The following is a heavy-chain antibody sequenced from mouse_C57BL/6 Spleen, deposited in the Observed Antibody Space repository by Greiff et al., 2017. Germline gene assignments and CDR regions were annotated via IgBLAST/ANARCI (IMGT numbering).Heavy chain of an antibody. J-gene: IGHJ2*01. Sequence: VQLKESGPELVKPGASVKISCKASGYSFTGYFMNWVMQSHGKSLEWIGRINPYNGDTFYNQKFKGKATLTVDKSSSTAHMELRSLTSEDSSVYYCARPIYYDYDLDYWGQGTTLTVSS. CDR3: ARPIYYDYDLDY. V-gene: IGHV1-20*01. CDR1: GYSFTGYF. D-gene: IGHD2-4*01. CDR2: INPYNGDT.